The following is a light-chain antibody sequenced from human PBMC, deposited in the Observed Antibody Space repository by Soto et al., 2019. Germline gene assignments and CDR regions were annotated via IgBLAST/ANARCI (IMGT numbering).Light chain of an antibody. V-gene: IGLV1-47*01. Sequence: QAPRADGTPGEAVTISCSGSNSNIGSKYVYWYQQVPGTAPKPLMYRNNQRPSGVPDRFSGSKSGTSASLAISGLRSEDEADYYCAAWEDSVSRPAFGGGSKFTV. CDR1: NSNIGSKY. CDR3: AAWEDSVSRPA. J-gene: IGLJ2*01. CDR2: RNN.